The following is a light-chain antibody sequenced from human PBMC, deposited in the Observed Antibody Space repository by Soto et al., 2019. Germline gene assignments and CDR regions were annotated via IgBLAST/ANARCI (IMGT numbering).Light chain of an antibody. CDR1: QTINSW. CDR2: KAS. Sequence: DIQMTQCRSTLSASVRDRVTITCRASQTINSWLAWYQQRPGKAPRLLIYKASTLESGVPSRFSGSGSGTEFTLTLSTLQPDDFAAYYCQQYDSIPYTFGQGTKLDIK. V-gene: IGKV1-5*03. J-gene: IGKJ2*01. CDR3: QQYDSIPYT.